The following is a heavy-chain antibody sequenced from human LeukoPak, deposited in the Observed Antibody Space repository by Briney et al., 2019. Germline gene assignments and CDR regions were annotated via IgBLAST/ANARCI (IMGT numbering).Heavy chain of an antibody. CDR3: ARHFAYADAFDI. V-gene: IGHV4-59*08. CDR2: IYYSGST. CDR1: GDTISSSY. J-gene: IGHJ3*02. D-gene: IGHD4-17*01. Sequence: SETLSLTCTGSGDTISSSYWSWIRQPPGKGLEWIGYIYYSGSTTYNPSLKSRVTMSVDTSKNQFSLRLNSVTAADTAVYYCARHFAYADAFDIWGQGTMVTVSS.